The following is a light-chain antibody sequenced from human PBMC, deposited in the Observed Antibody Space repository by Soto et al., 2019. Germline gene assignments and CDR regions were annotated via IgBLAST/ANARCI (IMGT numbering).Light chain of an antibody. CDR2: AAS. J-gene: IGKJ4*01. CDR3: QKYNSAPPLT. CDR1: QGISNY. Sequence: DIQMTQSPSSLSASVGDRVTITCRASQGISNYLAWYQQKPGKVPKLLIYAASTLQSGVPSRFSRSGSGTDFTLIISSLQPEDVATYYCQKYNSAPPLTFGGGTKVEIK. V-gene: IGKV1-27*01.